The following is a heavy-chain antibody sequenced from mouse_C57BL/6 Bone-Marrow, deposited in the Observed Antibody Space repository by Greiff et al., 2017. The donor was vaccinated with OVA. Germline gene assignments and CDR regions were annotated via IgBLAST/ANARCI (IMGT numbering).Heavy chain of an antibody. D-gene: IGHD1-1*01. Sequence: QVQLQQPGAELVKPGASVKLSCKASGYTFTGYWMQWVKQRPGQGLEWIGEIDPSDSCTNSNQKFKGKATLTVDTSSSTAYVQLSSLTSEDSAVYYCARRKLLRYYFAYWGQGTTLTVSS. CDR3: ARRKLLRYYFAY. CDR1: GYTFTGYW. J-gene: IGHJ2*01. CDR2: IDPSDSCT. V-gene: IGHV1-50*01.